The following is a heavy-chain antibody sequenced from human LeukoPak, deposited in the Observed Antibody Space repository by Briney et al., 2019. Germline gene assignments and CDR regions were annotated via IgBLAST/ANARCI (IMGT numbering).Heavy chain of an antibody. CDR1: GGSFSSYY. J-gene: IGHJ4*02. CDR3: ARAKMATNISDFDY. Sequence: SETLSLTCAVYGGSFSSYYWSWIRQPPGKGLEWIGEINHSGSTNYNPSLKSRVTISVDTSKNQFSLKLSSVTAADTALYYCARAKMATNISDFDYWGQGTLVTVSS. V-gene: IGHV4-34*01. D-gene: IGHD5-24*01. CDR2: INHSGST.